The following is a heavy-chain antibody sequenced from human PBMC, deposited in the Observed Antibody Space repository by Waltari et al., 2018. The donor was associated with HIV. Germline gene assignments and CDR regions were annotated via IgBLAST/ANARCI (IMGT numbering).Heavy chain of an antibody. Sequence: QVQLVQSGAEVKKPGASVKVSCKASGYTFTNYDINWVRQATGQGLEWMGWMNPNSGNTGYAQKFQGRVTMTRNTSISTAYMELSSLRSEDTAVYYCARGTEDTAMVTGAFDIWGQGTMVTVSS. D-gene: IGHD5-18*01. J-gene: IGHJ3*02. CDR3: ARGTEDTAMVTGAFDI. CDR2: MNPNSGNT. V-gene: IGHV1-8*01. CDR1: GYTFTNYD.